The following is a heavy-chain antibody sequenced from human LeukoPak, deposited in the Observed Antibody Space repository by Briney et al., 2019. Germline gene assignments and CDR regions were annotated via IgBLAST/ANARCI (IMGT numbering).Heavy chain of an antibody. CDR3: AKDLVVSSRQTKYYYYYYYMDV. CDR2: IGYDGSNK. CDR1: GFTFSSYG. D-gene: IGHD2-21*01. V-gene: IGHV3-30*02. Sequence: GGSLRLSCEASGFTFSSYGMHWVRQAPGKGLEWVAFIGYDGSNKYYADSVKGRFTISRDNSKNTLYLQMNSLRAEDTAVYYCAKDLVVSSRQTKYYYYYYYMDVWGKGTTVTISS. J-gene: IGHJ6*03.